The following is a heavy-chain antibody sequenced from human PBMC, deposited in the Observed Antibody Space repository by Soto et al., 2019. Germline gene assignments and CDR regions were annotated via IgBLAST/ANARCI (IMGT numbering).Heavy chain of an antibody. CDR3: AKDGRVAGTSFDY. CDR2: IGGDGVNT. CDR1: GFIFSNYA. V-gene: IGHV3-23*01. J-gene: IGHJ4*02. Sequence: GGSLRLSCSASGFIFSNYAMSWVRHAPWKGLEWVSTIGGDGVNTYYADSVKGRFTISRDNSKNTLYLQMNSLRAEDTAVYYCAKDGRVAGTSFDYWGQRTRGTVAS. D-gene: IGHD6-19*01.